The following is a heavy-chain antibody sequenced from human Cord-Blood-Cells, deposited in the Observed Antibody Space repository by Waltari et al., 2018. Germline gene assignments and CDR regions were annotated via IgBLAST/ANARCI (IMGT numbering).Heavy chain of an antibody. D-gene: IGHD2-15*01. J-gene: IGHJ3*02. CDR1: GGSFSGYY. V-gene: IGHV4-34*01. CDR3: ARDGGGRAFDI. CDR2: INHSGST. Sequence: QVQLQQWGAGLLKPSETLSLTCAVYGGSFSGYYWSWVRQPPGKGLEWVGEINHSGSTNYNPSLKGRVTISVDTSKTQFSLTLSSVTAADTAVYYCARDGGGRAFDIWGQGTMVTDSS.